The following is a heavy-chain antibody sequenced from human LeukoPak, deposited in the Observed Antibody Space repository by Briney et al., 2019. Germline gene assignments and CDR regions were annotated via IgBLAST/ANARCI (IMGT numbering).Heavy chain of an antibody. V-gene: IGHV3-48*03. CDR3: ARSRWPGDY. D-gene: IGHD4-23*01. J-gene: IGHJ4*02. CDR1: GFTFSNYE. CDR2: ISSSGSDI. Sequence: QSGGSLRLSCAASGFTFSNYEMHWVRQAPGKGLEWVSYISSSGSDIYYADSVKGRFTISRDNAKNSLYLQMNSLRVEDTAVYYCARSRWPGDYWGQGTLVSVSS.